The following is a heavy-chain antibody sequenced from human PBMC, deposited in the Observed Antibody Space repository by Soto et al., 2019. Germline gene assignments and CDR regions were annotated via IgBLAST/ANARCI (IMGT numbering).Heavy chain of an antibody. CDR2: IIPIFGTA. V-gene: IGHV1-69*06. Sequence: ASVKVSCKASGGTFSSYAISWVRQAPGQGLEWMGGIIPIFGTANYAQKFQGRVTITADKSTSTAYMELSSLRSEDTAVYYCARRGEGRDGYNGDIWGQGTMVTVSS. CDR1: GGTFSSYA. J-gene: IGHJ3*02. CDR3: ARRGEGRDGYNGDI. D-gene: IGHD5-12*01.